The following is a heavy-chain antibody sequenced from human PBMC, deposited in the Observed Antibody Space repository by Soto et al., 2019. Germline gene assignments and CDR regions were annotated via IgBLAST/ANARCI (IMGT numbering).Heavy chain of an antibody. CDR3: AREVGDGYNYYFDY. CDR2: ISAYNGST. V-gene: IGHV1-18*04. CDR1: GYTFTSYG. J-gene: IGHJ4*02. D-gene: IGHD5-12*01. Sequence: VASVKVSCKASGYTFTSYGISWVRQAPGQGLEWMGWISAYNGSTNYAQKLQGRVTMTTDTSTSTAYMELRSLRSDDTAVYYCAREVGDGYNYYFDYWGQGTLVTVSS.